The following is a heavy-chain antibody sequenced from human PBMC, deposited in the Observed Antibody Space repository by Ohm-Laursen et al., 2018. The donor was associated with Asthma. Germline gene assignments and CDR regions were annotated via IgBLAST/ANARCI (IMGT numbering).Heavy chain of an antibody. Sequence: ASVKVSCKASGYTFTGYYMHWVRQAPGQGLEWMGRINPNSGNTGYAQKFQGRVTMTRNTSISTAYMELSSLRSEDTAVYYCARGSPYCSGGSCYSGLDYWGQGTLVTVSS. D-gene: IGHD2-15*01. CDR1: GYTFTGYY. J-gene: IGHJ4*02. CDR3: ARGSPYCSGGSCYSGLDY. CDR2: INPNSGNT. V-gene: IGHV1-8*02.